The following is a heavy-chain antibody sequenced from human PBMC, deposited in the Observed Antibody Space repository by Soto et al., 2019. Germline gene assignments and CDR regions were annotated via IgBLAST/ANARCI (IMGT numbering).Heavy chain of an antibody. Sequence: QVQLVEFGGGVDQPGRSLRLSCAASGFTFSSYGMHWVRQAPGKGLEWVAVISYDGSNKYYADSVKGRFTISRDNSKNTLYLQMNSLRAEDTAVYYCAKAFDSGWYFDYWGQGTLVTVSS. CDR3: AKAFDSGWYFDY. V-gene: IGHV3-30*18. D-gene: IGHD6-19*01. J-gene: IGHJ4*02. CDR1: GFTFSSYG. CDR2: ISYDGSNK.